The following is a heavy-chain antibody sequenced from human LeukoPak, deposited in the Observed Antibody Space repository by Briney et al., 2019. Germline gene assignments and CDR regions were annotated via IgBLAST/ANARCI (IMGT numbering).Heavy chain of an antibody. J-gene: IGHJ6*03. Sequence: PSETLSLTCTVSGGSISSYYWSWIRQPAGKGLEWIGRIYTSGSTNYNPSLKSRVTMSVDTSKNQFSLKLSSVTAADTAVYYCARDRGSYYDFWSGSTFYYYYYMDVWGKGTTVTVSS. CDR2: IYTSGST. V-gene: IGHV4-4*07. D-gene: IGHD3-3*01. CDR1: GGSISSYY. CDR3: ARDRGSYYDFWSGSTFYYYYYMDV.